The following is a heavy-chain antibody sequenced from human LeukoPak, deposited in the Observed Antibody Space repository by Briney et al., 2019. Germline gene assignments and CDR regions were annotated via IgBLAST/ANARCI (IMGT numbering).Heavy chain of an antibody. D-gene: IGHD1-26*01. V-gene: IGHV4-4*07. J-gene: IGHJ4*02. Sequence: SETLSLTCTVSGGSVSSYYWSWIRQPAGEGLEWIGRIHSSGSTNYNPSLRSRVTLSVATSKNQFSLKLSSVTAADTAVYYCARMYSGTYGGIDYWGQGTLVTVSS. CDR1: GGSVSSYY. CDR2: IHSSGST. CDR3: ARMYSGTYGGIDY.